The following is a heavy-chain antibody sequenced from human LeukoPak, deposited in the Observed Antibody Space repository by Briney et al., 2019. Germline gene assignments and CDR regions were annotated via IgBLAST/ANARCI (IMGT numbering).Heavy chain of an antibody. J-gene: IGHJ4*02. V-gene: IGHV3-23*01. CDR1: GFTFSSYA. D-gene: IGHD1-26*01. Sequence: TGGSLRLSCAASGFTFSSYAMSWVRQAPGKGLEWVLAISGSGGSTYYADSVKGRFTISRDNSKNTLYLQMNSLRAEDTAVYYCAKGTSSIVGAPTGYWGQGTLVTVSS. CDR2: ISGSGGST. CDR3: AKGTSSIVGAPTGY.